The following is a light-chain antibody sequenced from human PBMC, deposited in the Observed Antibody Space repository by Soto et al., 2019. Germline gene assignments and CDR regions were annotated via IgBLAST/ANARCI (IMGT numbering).Light chain of an antibody. CDR3: QQYGSSPWT. J-gene: IGKJ1*01. V-gene: IGKV3-20*01. CDR1: QSVSSSY. Sequence: EIVLTQSPGTLSLSPGERATLSCRASQSVSSSYLAWYQQKPGKAPRPLIYGASSRAIGIPDRFSGSGSGTDFTLTISRLEPEDFAVYYGQQYGSSPWTFGQGTKVEIK. CDR2: GAS.